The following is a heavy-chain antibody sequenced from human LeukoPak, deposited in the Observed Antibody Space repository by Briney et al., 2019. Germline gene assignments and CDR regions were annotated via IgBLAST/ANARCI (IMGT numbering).Heavy chain of an antibody. J-gene: IGHJ6*03. Sequence: SETLSLTCAVYGGSFSGYYWSWIRQPPGKGLEWIGEINHSGSTNYNPSLKSRVTISVDTSKNQFSLKLSSVTAADTAVYYCARVVGVVTLYYYYYYYMDVWDKGTTVTVSS. CDR3: ARVVGVVTLYYYYYYYMDV. V-gene: IGHV4-34*01. D-gene: IGHD3-3*01. CDR1: GGSFSGYY. CDR2: INHSGST.